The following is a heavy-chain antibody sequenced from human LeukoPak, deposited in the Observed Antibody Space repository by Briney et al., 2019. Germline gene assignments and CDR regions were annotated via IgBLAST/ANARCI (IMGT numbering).Heavy chain of an antibody. CDR3: AKAACHYYDSSRYYYGSCYFDY. J-gene: IGHJ4*02. V-gene: IGHV3-23*01. D-gene: IGHD3-22*01. Sequence: GGSLRLSCAASGFTFSSYAMSWVRQAPGKGLEWVSAISGSGGSTYYADSVKGRFTISRDNSKNTLYLQMNSLRAEDTAVYYCAKAACHYYDSSRYYYGSCYFDYWGQGTLVTVSS. CDR2: ISGSGGST. CDR1: GFTFSSYA.